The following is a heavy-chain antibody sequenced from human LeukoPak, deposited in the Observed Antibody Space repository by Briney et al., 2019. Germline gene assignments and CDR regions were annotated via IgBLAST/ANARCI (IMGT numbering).Heavy chain of an antibody. Sequence: GTSLRLSCAASGFTFSTYGIHWVRRAPGKGLEWVEVISYDGSNKYYADSVEGRFTITRDNYKNTLYLQMNSLRAEATAVYYCARDQEEEDDLVTYYGVFHFWGQGTLVTVSS. D-gene: IGHD3-22*01. V-gene: IGHV3-30*03. CDR1: GFTFSTYG. CDR2: ISYDGSNK. J-gene: IGHJ4*02. CDR3: ARDQEEEDDLVTYYGVFHF.